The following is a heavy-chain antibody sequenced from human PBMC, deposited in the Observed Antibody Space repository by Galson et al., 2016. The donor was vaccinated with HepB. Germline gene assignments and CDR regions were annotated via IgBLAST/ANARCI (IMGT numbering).Heavy chain of an antibody. D-gene: IGHD1-1*01. Sequence: SLRLSCAASGFRFGIYSMNWVRQAPGKGLEWISYISSGSYTIHYSDSAKGRFTISRDNSRNTLDLQMNSLKIEDTALYFCARERFGFTGAPASPFDDWGQGTLVTVSS. CDR2: ISSGSYTI. CDR1: GFRFGIYS. CDR3: ARERFGFTGAPASPFDD. V-gene: IGHV3-48*04. J-gene: IGHJ4*02.